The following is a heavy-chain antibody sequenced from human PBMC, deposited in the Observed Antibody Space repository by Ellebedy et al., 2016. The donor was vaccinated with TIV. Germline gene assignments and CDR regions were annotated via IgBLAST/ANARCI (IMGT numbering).Heavy chain of an antibody. CDR3: AKDAEYYDFWSAQNSGYFDY. D-gene: IGHD3-3*01. V-gene: IGHV3-43*01. Sequence: GESLKISXAASGFTFDDYTMHWVRQAPGKGLEWVSLISWDGGSTYYADSVKGRFTISRDNSKNSLYLQMNSLRTEDTALYYCAKDAEYYDFWSAQNSGYFDYWGQGTLVTVSS. CDR2: ISWDGGST. J-gene: IGHJ4*02. CDR1: GFTFDDYT.